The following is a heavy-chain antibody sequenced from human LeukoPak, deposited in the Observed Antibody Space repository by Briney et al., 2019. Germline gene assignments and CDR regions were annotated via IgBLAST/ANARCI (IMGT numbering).Heavy chain of an antibody. CDR1: GFTFSSYD. Sequence: GGSLRLSCAASGFTFSSYDMHWVRQATGKGLEWVSAIGTAGDTYYPGSVKGRFTISRENAKNSLYLQMNSLRAGDTAVYYCAGAQKNYYGSGSPDYWGQGTLVTVSS. CDR2: IGTAGDT. CDR3: AGAQKNYYGSGSPDY. D-gene: IGHD3-10*01. J-gene: IGHJ4*02. V-gene: IGHV3-13*01.